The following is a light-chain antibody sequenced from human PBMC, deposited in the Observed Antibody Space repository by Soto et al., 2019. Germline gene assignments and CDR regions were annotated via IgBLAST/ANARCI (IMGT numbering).Light chain of an antibody. Sequence: DILMTQSPSTLSGSVGDRVTITCRASQTISSWLAWYQQKPGKAPKLLIYKASTLKSGVPSRFSGSGSGTEFTLTISSLQPDDFATYYCQHYNSYSEAFGQGTKVDI. CDR1: QTISSW. V-gene: IGKV1-5*03. CDR3: QHYNSYSEA. CDR2: KAS. J-gene: IGKJ1*01.